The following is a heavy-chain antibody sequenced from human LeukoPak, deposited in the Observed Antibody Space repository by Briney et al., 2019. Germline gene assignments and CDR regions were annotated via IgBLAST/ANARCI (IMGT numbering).Heavy chain of an antibody. CDR1: GYTLTGYY. D-gene: IGHD3-22*01. CDR3: ARVGQPDYYDGSGYSYFGD. J-gene: IGHJ4*02. Sequence: GASVKVSRKASGYTLTGYYMHWVRQAPAQGREWMGWINPNSGGTNYAQKFQGRVTMTRDTSIRIAYMEMSRLRSDDTAVYDCARVGQPDYYDGSGYSYFGDWGQGTLVTVSS. CDR2: INPNSGGT. V-gene: IGHV1-2*02.